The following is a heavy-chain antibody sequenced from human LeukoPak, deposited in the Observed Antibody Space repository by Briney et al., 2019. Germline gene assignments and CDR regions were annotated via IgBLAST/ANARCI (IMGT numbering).Heavy chain of an antibody. D-gene: IGHD2-2*01. CDR2: IYHSGST. V-gene: IGHV4-39*07. J-gene: IGHJ6*03. Sequence: SETLSLTCTVSGGSISSSPYYWGWIRQPPGKGLEWIGRIYHSGSTYYNPSLKIRVTILVNTSKNQFSLKLSSVTAADTAVYYCARGQYCSSTSCYLPRYYYMDVWGKGTTVTISS. CDR3: ARGQYCSSTSCYLPRYYYMDV. CDR1: GGSISSSPYY.